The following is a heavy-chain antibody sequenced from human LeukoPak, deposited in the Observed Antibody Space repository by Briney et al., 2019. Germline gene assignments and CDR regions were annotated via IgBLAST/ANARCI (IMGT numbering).Heavy chain of an antibody. CDR3: VRRASYYDGLDY. CDR2: IYPGDFDT. J-gene: IGHJ4*02. CDR1: GYSFTSYW. Sequence: GESLKISCKGSGYSFTSYWIGWVRQMPGKGLEWMGLIYPGDFDTTYSPSFQGHVSISADKSISTAYLQWSSLKTSDTAMYYCVRRASYYDGLDYWGQGTLVTVSS. V-gene: IGHV5-51*01. D-gene: IGHD3-22*01.